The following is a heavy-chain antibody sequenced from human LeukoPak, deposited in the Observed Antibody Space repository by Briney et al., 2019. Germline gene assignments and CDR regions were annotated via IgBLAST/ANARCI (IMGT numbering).Heavy chain of an antibody. CDR1: GFTFSSYE. CDR3: TRFLYPWGFDY. V-gene: IGHV3-48*03. CDR2: ISSSGSTI. J-gene: IGHJ4*02. D-gene: IGHD2-8*01. Sequence: GGSLRLSCAASGFTFSSYEMNWVRQAPGKGLEWVSYISSSGSTIYYADSVKGRFTMSRDNGKNSLYLQMNSLDTAIYYCTRFLYPWGFDYWGQGILVTVSS.